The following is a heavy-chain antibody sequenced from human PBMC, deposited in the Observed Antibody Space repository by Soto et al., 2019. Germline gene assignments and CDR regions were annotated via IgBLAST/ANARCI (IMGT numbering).Heavy chain of an antibody. D-gene: IGHD3-22*01. CDR3: ARQSLYDSSGYYSFDP. CDR1: GYTFTSYG. V-gene: IGHV1-18*04. J-gene: IGHJ5*02. Sequence: ASVKVSCKASGYTFTSYGISWVRQAPGQGLEWMGWTSAYNGNTNYAQKLQGRVTMTTDTSTSTAYMELRSLRSDDTAVYYCARQSLYDSSGYYSFDPWGQGTLVTVSS. CDR2: TSAYNGNT.